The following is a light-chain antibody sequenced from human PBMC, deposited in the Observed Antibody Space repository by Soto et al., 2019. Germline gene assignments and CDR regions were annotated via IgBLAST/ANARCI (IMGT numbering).Light chain of an antibody. CDR1: QSVSSSY. CDR2: GAS. Sequence: ENGLRPAPGHLFLCPREKATPSSRASQSVSSSYLAWYQQKPGQAPRLLIYGASSRATGIPDRFSGSGSGTDFTLTISRLEPEDFAVYYCQQYGSSPLTFGGGTKVDNK. CDR3: QQYGSSPLT. V-gene: IGKV3-20*01. J-gene: IGKJ4*01.